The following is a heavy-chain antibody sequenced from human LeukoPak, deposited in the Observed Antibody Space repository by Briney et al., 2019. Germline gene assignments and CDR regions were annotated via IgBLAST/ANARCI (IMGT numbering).Heavy chain of an antibody. Sequence: PGGSLRLSCAASGFIFNNYNMNWVRQAPGKGLEWVSSISSRSNYISYIDSVKGRFTISRDNAKNSLFLQMNSLRAEDTGVYYCATFDGLTAISYWGQGILVTVSS. CDR2: ISSRSNYI. J-gene: IGHJ4*02. V-gene: IGHV3-21*01. CDR3: ATFDGLTAISY. CDR1: GFIFNNYN. D-gene: IGHD2-21*02.